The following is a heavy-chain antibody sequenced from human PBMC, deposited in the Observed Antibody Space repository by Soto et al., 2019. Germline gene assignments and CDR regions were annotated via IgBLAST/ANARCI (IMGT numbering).Heavy chain of an antibody. D-gene: IGHD1-1*01. CDR1: GFTFSNYA. CDR2: LSGSGDNT. J-gene: IGHJ3*02. Sequence: PGGSLRLSCAASGFTFSNYAMSWVRQAPGKGLEWVSALSGSGDNTYYADSVKGRFTISRDNSKNTLSVQMNSLRVEDTAIYFCARDHDDWNPADAFDIWGQGTMVTVSS. CDR3: ARDHDDWNPADAFDI. V-gene: IGHV3-23*01.